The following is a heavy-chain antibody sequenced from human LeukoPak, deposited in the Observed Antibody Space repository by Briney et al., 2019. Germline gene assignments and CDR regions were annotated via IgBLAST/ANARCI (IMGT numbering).Heavy chain of an antibody. CDR1: GGSFSGYY. D-gene: IGHD3-3*01. CDR3: ARGPPYDFWSGYYNNWFDP. Sequence: SETLSLTCAVYGGSFSGYYWSWIRQPPGKGLEWIGGINHSGSTNYNPSLKSRVTISVDTSKNQFSLKLSSVTAADTAVYYCARGPPYDFWSGYYNNWFDPWGQGTLVTVSS. CDR2: INHSGST. J-gene: IGHJ5*02. V-gene: IGHV4-34*01.